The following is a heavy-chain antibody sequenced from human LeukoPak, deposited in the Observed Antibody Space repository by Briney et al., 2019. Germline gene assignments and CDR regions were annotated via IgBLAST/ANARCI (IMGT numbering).Heavy chain of an antibody. CDR2: ILHTGPT. D-gene: IGHD1-26*01. Sequence: PSETLSLTCAVSGVSITVNWWSWVRQPPGKGLEWIGEILHTGPTNFNPSLKSRVTISMDKSKNQLSLRLNSVTAADTAIYYCVRGGTYYLPYWGQGILVTVSS. V-gene: IGHV4-4*02. CDR3: VRGGTYYLPY. J-gene: IGHJ4*02. CDR1: GVSITVNW.